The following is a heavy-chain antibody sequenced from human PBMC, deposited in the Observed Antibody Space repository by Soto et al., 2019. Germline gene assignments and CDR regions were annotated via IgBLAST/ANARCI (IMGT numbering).Heavy chain of an antibody. CDR3: ARSLLRLYGMDV. J-gene: IGHJ6*02. CDR2: ISYDGSNK. Sequence: QVPLVESGGGVVQPGRSLRLSCAASGFTFSSYGMHWVRQAPGKGLEWVAVISYDGSNKYYADSVKGRFTISRDNSKNTLYLQMNSLRAEDTAVYYCARSLLRLYGMDVWGQGTTVTVSS. D-gene: IGHD3-22*01. CDR1: GFTFSSYG. V-gene: IGHV3-30*03.